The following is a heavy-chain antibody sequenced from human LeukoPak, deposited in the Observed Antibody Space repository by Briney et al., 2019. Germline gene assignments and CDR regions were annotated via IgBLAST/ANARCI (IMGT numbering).Heavy chain of an antibody. CDR3: AKDGNRRGGIAAADPEDYFDY. CDR1: GFTFSSYG. J-gene: IGHJ4*02. Sequence: PGGSLRLSCAASGFTFSSYGMHWVRQAPGKGLEWVAVISYDGSNKYYADSVKGRFTISRDNSKNTLYLQMNSLRAEDTAVYYCAKDGNRRGGIAAADPEDYFDYWGQGTLVTVSS. CDR2: ISYDGSNK. D-gene: IGHD6-13*01. V-gene: IGHV3-30*18.